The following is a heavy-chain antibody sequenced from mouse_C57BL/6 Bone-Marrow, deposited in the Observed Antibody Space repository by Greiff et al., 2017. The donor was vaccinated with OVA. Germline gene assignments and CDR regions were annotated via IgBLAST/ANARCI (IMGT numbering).Heavy chain of an antibody. J-gene: IGHJ4*01. CDR2: ISNGGGST. CDR1: GFTFSDYY. V-gene: IGHV5-12*01. Sequence: EVNVVESGGGLVQPGGSLKLSCAASGFTFSDYYMYWVRQTPEKRLEWVAYISNGGGSTYYPDTVKGRFTISRDNAKNNLYLQVSHMKSEDTARYYCARHERDAMDYWGKGTSVTVSS. CDR3: ARHERDAMDY.